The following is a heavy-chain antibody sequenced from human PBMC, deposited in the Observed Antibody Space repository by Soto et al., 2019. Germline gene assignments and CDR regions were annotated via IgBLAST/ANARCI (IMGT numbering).Heavy chain of an antibody. V-gene: IGHV3-7*04. J-gene: IGHJ4*02. CDR1: GFTFSSYW. Sequence: PGGSLRLSCAASGFTFSSYWMNWVRQAPGKGLEWVANIKQDGSEQYYADSVKGRFTISRDNAKNSLYLQMNSLRAEDTAVYYCARGVPTYYYDSSGYSYFDYWGQGTLVTVSS. CDR3: ARGVPTYYYDSSGYSYFDY. CDR2: IKQDGSEQ. D-gene: IGHD3-22*01.